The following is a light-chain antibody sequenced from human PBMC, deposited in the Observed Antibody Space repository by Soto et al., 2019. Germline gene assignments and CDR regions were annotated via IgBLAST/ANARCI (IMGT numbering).Light chain of an antibody. CDR2: GAS. V-gene: IGKV3D-7*01. CDR3: QQLNSYPPD. J-gene: IGKJ5*01. Sequence: VMTQSPATLSLSPGERATLSCRASQSVSNNYLAWYQQKPGQAPRLLIYGASNRAPGIPDRFSGSGSGTDFTLTISSLQPEDFATYYCQQLNSYPPDFGQGTRLEIK. CDR1: QSVSNNY.